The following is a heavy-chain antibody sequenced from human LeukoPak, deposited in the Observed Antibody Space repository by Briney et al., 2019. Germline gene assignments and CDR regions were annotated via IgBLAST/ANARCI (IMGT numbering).Heavy chain of an antibody. CDR3: AKDRGSCSSTSCSANWFDP. J-gene: IGHJ5*02. Sequence: GGSLRLSCAASGVTFSSYAMSWVRQAPGKGLEWVSDISGSGGSTYYADSVKGRFTISRDNSKNTLYLQMNSLRAEDTAVYYCAKDRGSCSSTSCSANWFDPWGQGTLVTVSS. CDR1: GVTFSSYA. D-gene: IGHD2-2*01. CDR2: ISGSGGST. V-gene: IGHV3-23*01.